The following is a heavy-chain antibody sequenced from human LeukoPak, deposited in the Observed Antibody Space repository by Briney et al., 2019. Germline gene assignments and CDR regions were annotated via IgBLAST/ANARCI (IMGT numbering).Heavy chain of an antibody. Sequence: ASVKVSRKASGYAFNGYVIHFVRQAPGEGLEWMGWIKPNGGGTHYAQRFRDRVTVTRDTSISTAYMELTRLTLDDTAVIYCARELMGGTFDYWGQGTQVTVSS. D-gene: IGHD2-8*01. CDR3: ARELMGGTFDY. CDR2: IKPNGGGT. J-gene: IGHJ4*02. CDR1: GYAFNGYV. V-gene: IGHV1-2*02.